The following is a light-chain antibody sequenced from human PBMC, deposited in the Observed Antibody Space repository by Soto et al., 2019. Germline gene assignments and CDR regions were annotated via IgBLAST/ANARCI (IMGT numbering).Light chain of an antibody. V-gene: IGLV2-11*01. J-gene: IGLJ1*01. CDR1: SSDVGAYGY. Sequence: QSVLTQPRSVSRSPGQSVTISCTGTSSDVGAYGYVSWYQQHPGKAPKLMIYEVSKRPSGVPDRFSGSKSGNTASLTISGLQAEDEAEYYCCSYAGSYSYVFGTGTKVTVL. CDR2: EVS. CDR3: CSYAGSYSYV.